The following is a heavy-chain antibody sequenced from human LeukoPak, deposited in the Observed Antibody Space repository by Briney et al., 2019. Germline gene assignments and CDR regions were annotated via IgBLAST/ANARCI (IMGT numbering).Heavy chain of an antibody. D-gene: IGHD6-6*01. CDR3: ARDRWVAARPGDYFDY. CDR2: ISAYNGNT. V-gene: IGHV1-18*01. Sequence: ASVKVSCKASGYTFTSYGISWVRQGPGQGLEWMGWISAYNGNTNYAQKLQGRVAMTTDTSTSTAYMELRSLRSDDTAVYYCARDRWVAARPGDYFDYWGQGTLVTVSS. J-gene: IGHJ4*02. CDR1: GYTFTSYG.